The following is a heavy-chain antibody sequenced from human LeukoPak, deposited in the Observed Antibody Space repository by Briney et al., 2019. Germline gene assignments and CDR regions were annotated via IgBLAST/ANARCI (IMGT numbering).Heavy chain of an antibody. V-gene: IGHV4-34*01. CDR3: ARGPLVYYYYGMDV. Sequence: PSETLSLTCAVYGGSLSGYYWSWIRQPPGKGLEWIGEINHSGSTNYNPSLKSRVTISVDTSKNQFSLKLSSVTAADTAVYYCARGPLVYYYYGMDVWGQGTTVTVSS. CDR2: INHSGST. CDR1: GGSLSGYY. J-gene: IGHJ6*02.